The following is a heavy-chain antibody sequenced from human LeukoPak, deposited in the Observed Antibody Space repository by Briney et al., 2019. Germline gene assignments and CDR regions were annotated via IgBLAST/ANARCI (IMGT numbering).Heavy chain of an antibody. CDR3: ARDHNRDAFDI. D-gene: IGHD1-14*01. J-gene: IGHJ3*02. CDR2: IYYSGST. Sequence: SETLSLTCTVSGGSISSYYWSWIRQPPGKGLEWIGYIYYSGSTNYNPSLKSRVTISVDTSKNQFSLKLSSVTAADTAVYYCARDHNRDAFDIWGQGTMVTVSS. V-gene: IGHV4-59*01. CDR1: GGSISSYY.